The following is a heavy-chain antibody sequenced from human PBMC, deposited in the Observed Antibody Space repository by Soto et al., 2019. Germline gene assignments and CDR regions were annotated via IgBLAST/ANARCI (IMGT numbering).Heavy chain of an antibody. CDR3: ARGNGHGFDV. J-gene: IGHJ3*01. CDR1: GFTFSNYW. D-gene: IGHD2-8*01. V-gene: IGHV3-74*01. CDR2: IHSDGSST. Sequence: ASVKVSCAASGFTFSNYWMHWVRQTPGKGLEWVSRIHSDGSSTTYADSVKGRFTTSRDNAKNPLYLQMSSLRAEDTAVYYCARGNGHGFDVWGRGTMVTVSS.